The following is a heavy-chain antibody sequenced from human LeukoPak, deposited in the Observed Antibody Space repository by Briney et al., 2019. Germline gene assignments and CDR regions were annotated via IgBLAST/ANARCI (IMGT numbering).Heavy chain of an antibody. CDR2: IYHSGST. CDR1: GGSISSYY. D-gene: IGHD6-13*01. J-gene: IGHJ5*02. CDR3: ARDIAAARFNWFDP. Sequence: SETLSLTCTVSGGSISSYYWSWIRQPPGKGLEWIGYIYHSGSTNYNPSLKSRVTISVDTSKNQFSLKLSSVTAADTAVYYCARDIAAARFNWFDPWGQGTLVTVSS. V-gene: IGHV4-59*01.